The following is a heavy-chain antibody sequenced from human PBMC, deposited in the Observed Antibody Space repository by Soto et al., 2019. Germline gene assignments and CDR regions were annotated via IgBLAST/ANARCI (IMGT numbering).Heavy chain of an antibody. D-gene: IGHD3-22*01. Sequence: SETLSLTCTVSGGSISSGDYYWSWIRQPPGKGLEWIGYIYYSGSTYYNPSLKSRVTISVDTSKNQFSLKLSSVTAADTAVYYCARDAPHYDSSGYYLIIDYWGQGTLVTVSS. J-gene: IGHJ4*02. V-gene: IGHV4-30-4*01. CDR2: IYYSGST. CDR3: ARDAPHYDSSGYYLIIDY. CDR1: GGSISSGDYY.